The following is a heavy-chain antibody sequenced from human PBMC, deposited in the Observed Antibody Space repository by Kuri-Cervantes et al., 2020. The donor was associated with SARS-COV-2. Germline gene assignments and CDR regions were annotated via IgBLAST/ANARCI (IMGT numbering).Heavy chain of an antibody. CDR3: ARGTTVGGAFDI. V-gene: IGHV4-39*01. CDR1: GGSISSSSYY. CDR2: IYYSGST. D-gene: IGHD4-23*01. J-gene: IGHJ3*02. Sequence: GSLRLSCTVSGGSISSSSYYWGWIRQPPGKGLEWIGSIYYSGSTYYNPSLKSRVTISVDTSKNQFSLKLSSVTAADTAVYYCARGTTVGGAFDIWGQGTMVTVSS.